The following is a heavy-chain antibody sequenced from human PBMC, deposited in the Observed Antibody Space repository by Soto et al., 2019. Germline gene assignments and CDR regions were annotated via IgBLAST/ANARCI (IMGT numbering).Heavy chain of an antibody. D-gene: IGHD4-17*01. CDR2: IWNDGSNK. J-gene: IGHJ4*02. Sequence: GGSLRLSCSASGFTVSTYTMGWVRLAPGKGLEWVAIIWNDGSNKYYADSVKGRFTISRDNSKNTLYLQMNSLRAEDTAVYYCARGSDYGDYYFDYWGQGTLVTVSS. CDR1: GFTVSTYT. V-gene: IGHV3-33*08. CDR3: ARGSDYGDYYFDY.